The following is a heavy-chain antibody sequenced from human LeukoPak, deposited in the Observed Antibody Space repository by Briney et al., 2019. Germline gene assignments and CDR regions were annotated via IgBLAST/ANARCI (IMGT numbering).Heavy chain of an antibody. J-gene: IGHJ4*02. CDR2: IRYDGSNK. CDR1: GFTFKSYG. Sequence: GSLKLFCSAVGFTFKSYGMAWVRQAPSKGLEWVAFIRYDGSNKYYADSVKGRFTISRDNSKNTLYLQMNSLRAEDTAVYYCAKSDSSGSSYWGQGTLVTVSS. CDR3: AKSDSSGSSY. D-gene: IGHD3-22*01. V-gene: IGHV3-30*02.